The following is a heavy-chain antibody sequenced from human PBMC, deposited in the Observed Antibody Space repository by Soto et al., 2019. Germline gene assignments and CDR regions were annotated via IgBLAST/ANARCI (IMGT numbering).Heavy chain of an antibody. Sequence: GGSLRLSCAASGFTFSDYYMSWIRQAPGKGLEWVSYISSSGSTIYYADSVKGRFTISRDNAKNSLYLQMNSLRAEDTAVYYCARDTGRVATMTYFDYWGQGTLVTVSS. CDR3: ARDTGRVATMTYFDY. CDR1: GFTFSDYY. V-gene: IGHV3-11*01. CDR2: ISSSGSTI. J-gene: IGHJ4*02. D-gene: IGHD5-12*01.